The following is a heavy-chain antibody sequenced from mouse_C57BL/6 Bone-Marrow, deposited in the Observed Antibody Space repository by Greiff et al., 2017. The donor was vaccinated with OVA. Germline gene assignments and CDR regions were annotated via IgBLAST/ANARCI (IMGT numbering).Heavy chain of an antibody. CDR1: GYTFTDYY. CDR2: IYPGSGNT. D-gene: IGHD1-1*01. CDR3: AREGVESWFAY. J-gene: IGHJ3*01. V-gene: IGHV1-76*01. Sequence: VQLVESGAELVRPGASVKLSCKASGYTFTDYYINWVKQRPGQGLEWIARIYPGSGNTYYNEKFKGKATLTAEKSSSTAYMQLSSLTSEDSAVYFCAREGVESWFAYWGQGTLVTVSA.